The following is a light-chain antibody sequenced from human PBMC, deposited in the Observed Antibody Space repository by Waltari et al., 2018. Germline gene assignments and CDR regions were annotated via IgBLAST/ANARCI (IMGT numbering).Light chain of an antibody. CDR2: EAS. CDR3: QHFYSYPSG. J-gene: IGKJ5*01. CDR1: QAISRS. V-gene: IGKV1-13*02. Sequence: AIQLTQSPSSLSASVGARVTMTCRASQAISRSVAWFQQKPGKVPKLLIFEASDLEDGVPSRFSGSGGGTRFTLTISSLQPEDCATYYCQHFYSYPSGFGQGTRLEIK.